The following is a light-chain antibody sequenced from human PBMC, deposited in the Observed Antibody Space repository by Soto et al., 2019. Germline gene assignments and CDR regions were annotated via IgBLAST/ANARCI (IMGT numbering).Light chain of an antibody. Sequence: EIVLTQSPATLSLSPGERATLSCRASQSVSSYLAWYQQKPGQAPRLLIYDASNRATGIPPRFSGSGSGTEVTLTISSLEPEDFAIYYCQQRSNWPPVTFGGGTKVEIK. CDR1: QSVSSY. J-gene: IGKJ4*01. V-gene: IGKV3-11*01. CDR3: QQRSNWPPVT. CDR2: DAS.